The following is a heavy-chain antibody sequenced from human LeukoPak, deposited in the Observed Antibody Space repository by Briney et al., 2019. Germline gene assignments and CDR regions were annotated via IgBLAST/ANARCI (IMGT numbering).Heavy chain of an antibody. V-gene: IGHV4-39*01. CDR3: ARQDKIGYCSGGSCYSTPGWFDP. CDR2: IYYSGST. Sequence: SETLSLTCTVSGGSISSGSYYWGWIRQPPGKGLEWIGSIYYSGSTYYNPSLKSRVTISVDTSKNQFSLKLSSVTAADTAVYYCARQDKIGYCSGGSCYSTPGWFDPWGQGTLVTVSS. CDR1: GGSISSGSYY. D-gene: IGHD2-15*01. J-gene: IGHJ5*02.